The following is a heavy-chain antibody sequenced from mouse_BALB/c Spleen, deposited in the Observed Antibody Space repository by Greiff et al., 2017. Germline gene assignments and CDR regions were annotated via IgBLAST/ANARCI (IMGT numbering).Heavy chain of an antibody. V-gene: IGHV2-9*02. D-gene: IGHD2-4*01. CDR1: GFSLTSYG. CDR2: IWAGGST. J-gene: IGHJ4*01. CDR3: ARGDYDSYYAMDY. Sequence: QVQLQQSGPGLVAPSQSLSITCTVSGFSLTSYGVHWVRQPPGKGLEWLGVIWAGGSTNYNSALMSRLSISKDNSKSQVFLKMNSLQTDDTAMYYCARGDYDSYYAMDYWGQGTSVTVSS.